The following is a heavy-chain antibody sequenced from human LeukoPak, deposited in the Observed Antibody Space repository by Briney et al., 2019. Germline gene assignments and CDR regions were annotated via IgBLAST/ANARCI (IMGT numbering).Heavy chain of an antibody. V-gene: IGHV5-51*01. Sequence: GESLKISCKGSGYRFTSYWIAWVRQMPGKGLEWMGIIFPGDSDTRYSPSFEGQVTISADKSIDTAFLQWSSLKASDTAMYYCARRAYCGGDCYSDYWGQGTLVTVSS. CDR1: GYRFTSYW. J-gene: IGHJ4*02. CDR3: ARRAYCGGDCYSDY. D-gene: IGHD2-21*02. CDR2: IFPGDSDT.